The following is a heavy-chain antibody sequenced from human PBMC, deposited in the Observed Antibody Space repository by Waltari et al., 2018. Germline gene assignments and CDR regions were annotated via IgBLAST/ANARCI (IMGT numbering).Heavy chain of an antibody. CDR2: IIPIFGTA. V-gene: IGHV1-69*01. CDR1: GGTFSSYA. CDR3: ARERIAVAGTYYYYGMDV. D-gene: IGHD6-19*01. Sequence: QVQLVQSGAEVKKPGSSVKVSCKASGGTFSSYAISWVRQAPGQGLEWMGGIIPIFGTANYAQKFQGRVTITADESTSTAYMELSSLRSEDTAVYYCARERIAVAGTYYYYGMDVWGQGTTVTVSS. J-gene: IGHJ6*02.